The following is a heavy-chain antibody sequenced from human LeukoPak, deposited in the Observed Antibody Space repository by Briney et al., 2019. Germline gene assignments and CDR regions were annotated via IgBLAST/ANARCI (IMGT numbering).Heavy chain of an antibody. V-gene: IGHV3-48*03. J-gene: IGHJ4*02. CDR1: AFTFSSYE. CDR3: ARGGGNDNYFDY. CDR2: ISSSGSTI. Sequence: GGSLRLSCAPSAFTFSSYEMNWVRQAPGKGLEGVSYISSSGSTIYYADSVKGRFTISRDNAKNSLYLQMNSLRAEDTAVYYCARGGGNDNYFDYWGQGTLVTVSS. D-gene: IGHD1-1*01.